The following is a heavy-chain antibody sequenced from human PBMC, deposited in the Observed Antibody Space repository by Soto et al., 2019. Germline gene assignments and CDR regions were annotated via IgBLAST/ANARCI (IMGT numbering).Heavy chain of an antibody. CDR2: IMPSGFTL. J-gene: IGHJ3*02. CDR1: GIILGTYE. CDR3: LSLRPTYPPFSGYEAFDI. Sequence: VRLVESGGGLVQPGGSLRLSCEVSGIILGTYEMNWVRQTPGRGLDWVSHIMPSGFTLYSASFRGRFIISRDDGSNSLSLQMRDLRGEYSALYYCLSLRPTYPPFSGYEAFDIWGEGSKFPVS. D-gene: IGHD3-22*01. V-gene: IGHV3-48*03.